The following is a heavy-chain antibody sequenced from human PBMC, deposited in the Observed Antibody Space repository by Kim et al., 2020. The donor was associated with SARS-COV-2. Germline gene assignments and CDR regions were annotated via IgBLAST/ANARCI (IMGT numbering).Heavy chain of an antibody. D-gene: IGHD3-16*01. V-gene: IGHV4-39*01. Sequence: SETLSLTCTVSGGSISSSPYYWGWVRQPPGKGLEWIGTIYYGGNTYDKSSPKSRATISGDPPKSQFPLNPLSVPPPTPPVYYCVPCWGYHPYF. J-gene: IGHJ1*01. CDR3: VPCWGYHPYF. CDR1: GGSISSSPYY. CDR2: IYYGGNT.